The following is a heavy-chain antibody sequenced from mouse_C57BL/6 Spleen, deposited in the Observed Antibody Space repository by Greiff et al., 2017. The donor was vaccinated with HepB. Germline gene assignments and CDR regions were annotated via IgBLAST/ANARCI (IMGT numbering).Heavy chain of an antibody. CDR2: IYPGGGYT. D-gene: IGHD2-4*01. J-gene: IGHJ2*01. Sequence: QVQLQQSGAELVRPGTSVKMSCKASGYTFTNYWIGWAKQRPGHGLEWIGDIYPGGGYTNYNEKFKGKATLTADKSSSTAYMQFSSLTSEDSAIYYCARLRGYDYDGYFDYWGQGTTLTVSS. CDR1: GYTFTNYW. CDR3: ARLRGYDYDGYFDY. V-gene: IGHV1-63*01.